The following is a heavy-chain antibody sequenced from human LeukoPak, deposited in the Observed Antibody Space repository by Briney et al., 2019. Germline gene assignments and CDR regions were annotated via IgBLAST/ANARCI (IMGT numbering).Heavy chain of an antibody. Sequence: GGSLRLSCAASGFTFSSYSMNWVRQAPGKGLEWVSYISSSGSTIYYADSVKGRFTISRDNAKNSLYLQMNSLRAEDTAVYYCARAGPFYGDSHFDYWGQGTLVTVSS. V-gene: IGHV3-48*04. CDR1: GFTFSSYS. CDR2: ISSSGSTI. D-gene: IGHD4-17*01. CDR3: ARAGPFYGDSHFDY. J-gene: IGHJ4*02.